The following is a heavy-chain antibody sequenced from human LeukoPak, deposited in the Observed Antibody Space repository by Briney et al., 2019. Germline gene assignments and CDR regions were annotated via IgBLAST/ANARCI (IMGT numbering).Heavy chain of an antibody. V-gene: IGHV3-23*01. CDR2: VTARGEST. Sequence: GGSLRLSCVTSGFTFSTYAMSWVRQTPVKGLEWVSAVTARGESTYYADSVQGRFTISRDNSKNTVYLQMNSLRAEDSAVYYCAKVPYSDYGSGRPPFMDVWGQGTTVAVSS. J-gene: IGHJ6*02. CDR3: AKVPYSDYGSGRPPFMDV. CDR1: GFTFSTYA. D-gene: IGHD3-10*01.